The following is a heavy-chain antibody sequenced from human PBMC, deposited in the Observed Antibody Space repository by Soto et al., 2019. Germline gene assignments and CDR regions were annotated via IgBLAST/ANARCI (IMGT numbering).Heavy chain of an antibody. CDR1: GFTVSSNY. V-gene: IGHV3-66*01. CDR2: IYSGGST. D-gene: IGHD3-10*01. J-gene: IGHJ4*02. Sequence: PGGSLRLSCAASGFTVSSNYMSWVRQAPGKGLEWVSVIYSGGSTYYADSVKGRFTISRDNSKNTLYLQMNSLRAEDTAVYYCANIWFGESKRPFDYWGQGTLVTVSS. CDR3: ANIWFGESKRPFDY.